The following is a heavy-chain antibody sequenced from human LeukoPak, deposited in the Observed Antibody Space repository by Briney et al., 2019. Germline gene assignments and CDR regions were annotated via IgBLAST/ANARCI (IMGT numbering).Heavy chain of an antibody. Sequence: PGGSLRLSCAASGFTVSNNYMSWVRQAPGKGLEWVSGISGTGTNTYYADSVKGRFTISRDNSKNTLFLQMTSLRAEDTAVYYCARDRVVVIGPALYFHHWGQGTLVTVSS. V-gene: IGHV3-23*01. CDR3: ARDRVVVIGPALYFHH. D-gene: IGHD2-15*01. CDR1: GFTVSNNY. J-gene: IGHJ4*02. CDR2: ISGTGTNT.